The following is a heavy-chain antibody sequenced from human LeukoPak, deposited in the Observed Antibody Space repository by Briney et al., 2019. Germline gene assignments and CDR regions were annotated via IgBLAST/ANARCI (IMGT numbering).Heavy chain of an antibody. CDR2: IRYDGSNK. J-gene: IGHJ4*02. CDR3: AKRHRMAARLVYFDY. CDR1: GFTFSSYG. V-gene: IGHV3-30*02. Sequence: GGSLRLSCAASGFTFSSYGMHWVRQAPGKGLEWVAFIRYDGSNKYYADSVKGRFTISRDNSKNTLYLQMNSLRVEDTAVYYCAKRHRMAARLVYFDYWGQGTLVTVSS. D-gene: IGHD6-6*01.